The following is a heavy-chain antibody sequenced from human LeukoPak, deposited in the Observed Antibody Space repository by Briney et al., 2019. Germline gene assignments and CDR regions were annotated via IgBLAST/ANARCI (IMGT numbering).Heavy chain of an antibody. CDR2: ISGSGGST. Sequence: GGSLTLSCAASGFTFSSYAMSWVRQAPGEGLEWVSAISGSGGSTYYADSVKGRFTISRDNSKNSLYLQMNSLRAEDTAVYYCARDLPGIAGPYYYYGMDVWGQGTTVTVSS. D-gene: IGHD1-26*01. J-gene: IGHJ6*02. V-gene: IGHV3-23*01. CDR1: GFTFSSYA. CDR3: ARDLPGIAGPYYYYGMDV.